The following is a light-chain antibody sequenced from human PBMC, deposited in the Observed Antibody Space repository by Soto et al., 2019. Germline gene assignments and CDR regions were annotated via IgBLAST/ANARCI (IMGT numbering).Light chain of an antibody. Sequence: QSALTQSASVSGSPGQSITISCAGTSSDIGGYDYVSWYKQHPGKAPKLMIYDVSNRPSGVSNRFSGSKSGNTASLTISGLQAEDEADYYCGSYTSSGTLIFGGGTKLTVL. CDR3: GSYTSSGTLI. CDR2: DVS. CDR1: SSDIGGYDY. V-gene: IGLV2-14*01. J-gene: IGLJ2*01.